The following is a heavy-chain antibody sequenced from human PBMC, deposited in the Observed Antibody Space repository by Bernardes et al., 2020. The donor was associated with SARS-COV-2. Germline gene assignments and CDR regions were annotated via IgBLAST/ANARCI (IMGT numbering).Heavy chain of an antibody. V-gene: IGHV4-4*07. CDR3: ARDDRYIGGGNNWFDP. CDR2: ISTSGST. Sequence: SETLSLTCSVSGGSISNHYWCWIRQPAGKGLEWIWRISTSGSTNINTSLLSRVILSVDTSKNQFSLKVTSVTAADTAVYYCARDDRYIGGGNNWFDPWGQGTLVTVSS. J-gene: IGHJ5*02. CDR1: GGSISNHY. D-gene: IGHD5-12*01.